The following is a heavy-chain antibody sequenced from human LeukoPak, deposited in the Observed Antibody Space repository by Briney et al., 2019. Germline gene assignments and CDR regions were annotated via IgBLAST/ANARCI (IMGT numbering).Heavy chain of an antibody. CDR2: FDPEDGET. Sequence: ASVKVSCTVSGYTLTELSMHWVRQAPGKGLEWMGGFDPEDGETIYAQKFQGRVTMTEDTSTDTAYMELSSLRSEDTAVYYCATRHSVQKVFDYWGQGTLVTVSS. CDR3: ATRHSVQKVFDY. V-gene: IGHV1-24*01. D-gene: IGHD4-17*01. CDR1: GYTLTELS. J-gene: IGHJ4*02.